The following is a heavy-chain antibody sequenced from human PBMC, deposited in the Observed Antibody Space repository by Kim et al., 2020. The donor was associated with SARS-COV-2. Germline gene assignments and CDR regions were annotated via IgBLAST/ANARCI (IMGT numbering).Heavy chain of an antibody. Sequence: GASLKISCKGSGYSFTSYWIGWVRQMPGKGLEWMGIIYPGDSDTRYSPSFQGQVTISADKSISTAYLQWSSLKASDTAMYYCARLGFYYDFWSGYHNWFDPWGQGTLVTVSS. D-gene: IGHD3-3*01. CDR3: ARLGFYYDFWSGYHNWFDP. CDR2: IYPGDSDT. CDR1: GYSFTSYW. V-gene: IGHV5-51*01. J-gene: IGHJ5*02.